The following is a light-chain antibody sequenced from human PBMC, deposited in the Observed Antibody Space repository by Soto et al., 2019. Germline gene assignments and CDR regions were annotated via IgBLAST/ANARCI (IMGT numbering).Light chain of an antibody. CDR1: QTISSW. J-gene: IGKJ1*01. CDR2: KAS. CDR3: QHYNSYSEA. Sequence: DIQMTQSPSTVSGSVGDRVTIXXRASQTISSWLAWYQQKPGKAPKLXIYKASTLKSGVPSRFSGSGSGTEFTLTISSLQPDDFATYYCQHYNSYSEAFGQGTKVDIK. V-gene: IGKV1-5*03.